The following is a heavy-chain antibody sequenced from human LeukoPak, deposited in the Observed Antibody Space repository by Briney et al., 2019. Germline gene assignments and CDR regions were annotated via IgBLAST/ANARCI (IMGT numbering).Heavy chain of an antibody. V-gene: IGHV3-30-3*01. Sequence: GGSLRLSCAASGFTFSSYAMHWVRQAPGKGLEWVAVISYDGSNKYYADSVKGRFTISRDNSKNTLYLQMNSLRAEDTAVYYCARDPRPLAYYYDSSGYYDYWGQGTLVTVSS. D-gene: IGHD3-22*01. CDR1: GFTFSSYA. CDR3: ARDPRPLAYYYDSSGYYDY. J-gene: IGHJ4*02. CDR2: ISYDGSNK.